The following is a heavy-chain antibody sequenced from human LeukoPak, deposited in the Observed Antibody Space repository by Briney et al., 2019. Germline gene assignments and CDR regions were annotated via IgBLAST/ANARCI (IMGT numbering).Heavy chain of an antibody. CDR2: ISSSSSYI. V-gene: IGHV3-21*01. CDR3: ARSGAGTYDAFDI. J-gene: IGHJ3*02. Sequence: GGSLRLSCAASGFTFSSYSMNWVRQAPGKGLEWVSSISSSSSYIYYADSVKGRFTISRDNAKNSLHLQMNSLRAEDTAVYYCARSGAGTYDAFDIWGQGTMVTVSS. CDR1: GFTFSSYS. D-gene: IGHD6-19*01.